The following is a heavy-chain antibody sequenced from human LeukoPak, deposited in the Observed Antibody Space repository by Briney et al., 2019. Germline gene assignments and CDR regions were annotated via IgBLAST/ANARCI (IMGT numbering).Heavy chain of an antibody. Sequence: SETLSLTCTVSGGSISGSYWSWIRQSPGKGLEWIGYIHHSGNTNSSPPLKSRVTISVDTPKNQFSLKLSSVTAADTAMYYCVRWQYCGGNCFFSVFDIWGQGTMVTVSS. CDR3: VRWQYCGGNCFFSVFDI. CDR1: GGSISGSY. D-gene: IGHD2-21*01. V-gene: IGHV4-59*01. J-gene: IGHJ3*02. CDR2: IHHSGNT.